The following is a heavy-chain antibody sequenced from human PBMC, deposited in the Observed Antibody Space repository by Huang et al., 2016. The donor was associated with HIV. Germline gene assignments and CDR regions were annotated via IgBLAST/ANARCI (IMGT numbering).Heavy chain of an antibody. CDR2: VNPSGGGA. CDR1: GFSILIYY. V-gene: IGHV1-46*03. Sequence: QVQLVQSGAEVKKPGASVTISCKASGFSILIYYIHWVRQAPGQGLEWMGRVNPSGGGADYAQKFKGRVTMTRDTSTRTLYMELSSLRSEDTAVYYCAREGITPSGTEVSGFDFWGQGTPVGVSS. D-gene: IGHD6-13*01. J-gene: IGHJ5*01. CDR3: AREGITPSGTEVSGFDF.